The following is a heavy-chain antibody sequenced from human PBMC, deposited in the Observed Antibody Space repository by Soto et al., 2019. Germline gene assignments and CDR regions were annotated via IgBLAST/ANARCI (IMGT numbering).Heavy chain of an antibody. J-gene: IGHJ4*02. CDR3: AREGYCSSTSCYTVDY. V-gene: IGHV4-31*03. CDR1: GGSISSGGYY. Sequence: QVQLQESGPGLVKPSQTLSLTCTVSGGSISSGGYYWSWIRQHPGKGLEWIGYIYYSGSTYYNPSLQSRVTISVVTSKNQCSLRLSSVTAADTAVYYCAREGYCSSTSCYTVDYWGQGNLVTVSS. CDR2: IYYSGST. D-gene: IGHD2-2*02.